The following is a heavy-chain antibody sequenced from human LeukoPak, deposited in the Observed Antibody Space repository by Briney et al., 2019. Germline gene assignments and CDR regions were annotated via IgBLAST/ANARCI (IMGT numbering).Heavy chain of an antibody. Sequence: SETLSLTCAVYGGSFSGYYWSWIRQPPGKGLEWIGEINHSGSNNYNPSLKTRVTISVDTSKNQFSLKLSSVTAADTAVYYCARESDRGYFDYWGQGTLVTVSS. D-gene: IGHD3-22*01. CDR3: ARESDRGYFDY. CDR2: INHSGSN. CDR1: GGSFSGYY. V-gene: IGHV4-34*01. J-gene: IGHJ4*02.